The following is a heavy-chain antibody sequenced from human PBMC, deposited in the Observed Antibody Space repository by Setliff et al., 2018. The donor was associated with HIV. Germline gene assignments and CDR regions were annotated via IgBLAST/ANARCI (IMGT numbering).Heavy chain of an antibody. CDR2: IRYDGSNN. Sequence: GALRLSSAASGFTFSSYGMHWVRQAPGKGLEWVAFIRYDGSNNYYADSVKVRFTISRDNSKNTLYLQMNSLRAEDTAVYYCGNPGMAVENDAFDIWGQGTMVTVSS. CDR3: GNPGMAVENDAFDI. V-gene: IGHV3-30*02. CDR1: GFTFSSYG. J-gene: IGHJ3*02. D-gene: IGHD6-19*01.